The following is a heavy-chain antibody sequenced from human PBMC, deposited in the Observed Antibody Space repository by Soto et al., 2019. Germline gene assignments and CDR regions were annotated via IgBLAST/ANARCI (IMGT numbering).Heavy chain of an antibody. V-gene: IGHV3-21*04. CDR1: GFTFSSYS. D-gene: IGHD5-12*01. CDR3: AKTMARLGGYDMNWLAP. CDR2: ISSSSSYI. J-gene: IGHJ5*02. Sequence: GGSLRLSCAASGFTFSSYSMNWVRQAPGKGLEWVSSISSSSSYIYSADSVKGRFTISRDNAKNSLYLQMNSLRVEDTAVYYCAKTMARLGGYDMNWLAPWGQGTMVTVSS.